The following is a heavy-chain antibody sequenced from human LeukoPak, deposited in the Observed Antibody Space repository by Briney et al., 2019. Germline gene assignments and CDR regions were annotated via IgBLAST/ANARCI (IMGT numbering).Heavy chain of an antibody. D-gene: IGHD3-10*01. J-gene: IGHJ4*02. V-gene: IGHV3-7*01. CDR3: GRWGVEACIDD. CDR1: GFTFRNFW. Sequence: PGGSLRLSCAASGFTFRNFWMSWVRQAPGKGLEWVANIKEDGGDKYYGVSVMGRFTISRDNANNSLFLQMNSLRAEDTAVYYCGRWGVEACIDDWGQGTLVIVSS. CDR2: IKEDGGDK.